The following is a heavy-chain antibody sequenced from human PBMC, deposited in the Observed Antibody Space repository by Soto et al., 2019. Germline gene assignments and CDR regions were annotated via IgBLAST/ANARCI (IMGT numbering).Heavy chain of an antibody. CDR1: GGSISSSSYY. CDR3: ARLGYSGYEFDP. Sequence: PSETLSLTCTVSGGSISSSSYYWGWIRQPPGKGLEWIGSIYYSGSTYYNPSLKSRVTISVDTSKNQFSLKLSSVTAADTAVYYCARLGYSGYEFDPWGQGTLVTVSS. D-gene: IGHD5-12*01. V-gene: IGHV4-39*01. CDR2: IYYSGST. J-gene: IGHJ5*02.